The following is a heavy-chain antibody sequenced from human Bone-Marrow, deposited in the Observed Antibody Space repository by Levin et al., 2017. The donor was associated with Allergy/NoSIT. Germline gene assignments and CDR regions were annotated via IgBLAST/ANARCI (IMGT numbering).Heavy chain of an antibody. D-gene: IGHD2-15*01. CDR1: GGSISSGHW. Sequence: KTSETLSLTCSVSGGSISSGHWWSWVRQPPGKGLEWIGEVYLSGSTNYHPSLKSRVTMSIDKSKNHYSLNVTSVTAADTAVYFCARVDQGLCSAGSCYSWDLWGQGTLVTVSS. CDR2: VYLSGST. V-gene: IGHV4-4*02. CDR3: ARVDQGLCSAGSCYSWDL. J-gene: IGHJ4*02.